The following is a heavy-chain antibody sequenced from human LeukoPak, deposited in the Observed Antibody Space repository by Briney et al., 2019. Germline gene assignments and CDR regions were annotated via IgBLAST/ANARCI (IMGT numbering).Heavy chain of an antibody. CDR3: ARDREIVATNINWFDP. CDR2: ISAYNGNT. V-gene: IGHV1-18*01. J-gene: IGHJ5*02. D-gene: IGHD5-12*01. Sequence: ASVKVSCKASGYTFTSYGISWVRQAPGQGPEWMGWISAYNGNTNYAQKLQGRVTMTTDTSTSTAYMELRSLRSDDTAVYYCARDREIVATNINWFDPWGQGTLVTVSS. CDR1: GYTFTSYG.